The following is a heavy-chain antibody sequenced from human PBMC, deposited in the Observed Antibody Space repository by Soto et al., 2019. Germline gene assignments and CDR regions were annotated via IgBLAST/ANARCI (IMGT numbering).Heavy chain of an antibody. CDR1: GGSISSSSYY. CDR3: ARQVSGIVVVVAAAKFDP. V-gene: IGHV4-39*01. CDR2: IYYSGST. J-gene: IGHJ5*02. Sequence: SETLSLTCTVSGGSISSSSYYWGWIRQPPGKGLEWIGSIYYSGSTYYNPSLKSRVTISVDTSKNQFSLKLSSVTAADTAVYYCARQVSGIVVVVAAAKFDPWGQGTLVTVS. D-gene: IGHD2-15*01.